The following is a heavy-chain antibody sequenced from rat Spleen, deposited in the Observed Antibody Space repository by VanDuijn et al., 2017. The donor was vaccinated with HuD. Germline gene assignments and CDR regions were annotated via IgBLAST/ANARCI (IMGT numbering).Heavy chain of an antibody. D-gene: IGHD1-4*01. V-gene: IGHV3-1*01. J-gene: IGHJ2*01. CDR2: ISYSGNT. CDR3: VRNGYSYDY. Sequence: EVQLQESGPGLVGPSQSLSLTCSVTGYSITSNYWGWIRKFPGNKMEWMGYISYSGNTGYNPSLRSRISVTRDTSKNQFFLQLNSVTSEDTATYYCVRNGYSYDYWGQGVMVTVSS. CDR1: GYSITSNY.